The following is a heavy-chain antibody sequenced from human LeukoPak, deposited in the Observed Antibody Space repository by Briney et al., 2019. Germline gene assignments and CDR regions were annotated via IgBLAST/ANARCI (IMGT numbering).Heavy chain of an antibody. J-gene: IGHJ3*02. CDR3: ARGLGQQLSEDAFDI. D-gene: IGHD6-13*01. CDR2: MNPNSGNT. CDR1: GYTFTSYD. V-gene: IGHV1-8*03. Sequence: ASVKVSCKASGYTFTSYDINWVRQATGQGLEWLGWMNPNSGNTGYAQKFQGRVTITRNTSISTAYMELSSLRSEDTAVYYCARGLGQQLSEDAFDIWGQGTMVTVSS.